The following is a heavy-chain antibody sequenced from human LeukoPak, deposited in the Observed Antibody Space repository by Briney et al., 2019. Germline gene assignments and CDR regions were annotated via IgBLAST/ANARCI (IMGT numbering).Heavy chain of an antibody. CDR1: GYSISSGYY. Sequence: LETLSLTCTVSGYSISSGYYWGWIRQPPGKGLEWIGTIRHSGTTYYNPSLKSRVTISIDSSKNQLSLKLTSVTAADTAVVYWARAEGESDYRWGSNNWFDPWGQGTLVTVSS. V-gene: IGHV4-38-2*02. CDR3: ARAEGESDYRWGSNNWFDP. D-gene: IGHD3-16*01. CDR2: IRHSGTT. J-gene: IGHJ5*02.